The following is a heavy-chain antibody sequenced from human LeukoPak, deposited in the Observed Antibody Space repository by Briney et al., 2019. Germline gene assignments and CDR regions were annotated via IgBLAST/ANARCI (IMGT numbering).Heavy chain of an antibody. V-gene: IGHV4-39*07. CDR3: ARMYSSSWPSSIRPYYFDY. D-gene: IGHD6-13*01. CDR1: GGSITSSSYY. Sequence: PSETLSLTCTVSGGSITSSSYYWGWIRQPPGKGLEWIGSIYYGGNTYYNPSLKSRVTISVDTSKNQFSLKLSSVTAADTAVYYCARMYSSSWPSSIRPYYFDYWGQGTLVTVSS. CDR2: IYYGGNT. J-gene: IGHJ4*02.